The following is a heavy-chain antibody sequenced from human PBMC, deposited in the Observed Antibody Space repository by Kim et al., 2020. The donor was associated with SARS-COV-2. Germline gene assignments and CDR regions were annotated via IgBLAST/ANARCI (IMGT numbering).Heavy chain of an antibody. D-gene: IGHD1-1*01. V-gene: IGHV3-23*01. CDR2: ISDTGDGT. J-gene: IGHJ4*02. Sequence: GGSLRLSCAASGFTFSSYAMSWVRQAPGKGLEWVSAISDTGDGTYYADSVKGRFTISRDNSKHTLYLQMNSLRAEDTAIYYCAKVTWDGLDDYWGQGTLVTVSS. CDR1: GFTFSSYA. CDR3: AKVTWDGLDDY.